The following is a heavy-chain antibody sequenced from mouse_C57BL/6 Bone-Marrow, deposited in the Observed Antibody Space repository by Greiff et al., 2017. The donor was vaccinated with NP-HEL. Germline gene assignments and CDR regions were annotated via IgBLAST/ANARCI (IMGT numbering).Heavy chain of an antibody. CDR3: TRRYGPLGFAY. CDR1: GFTFSDAW. CDR2: ISNKANNHAT. D-gene: IGHD1-2*01. V-gene: IGHV6-6*01. Sequence: EVQGVESGGGLVQPGGSMKLSCAASGFTFSDAWMDWVRQSPEKGLEWVAAISNKANNHATYYAESVKGRFTISRDESKSSVYLQMNSLRAEDTGIYYCTRRYGPLGFAYWGQGTLVTVSA. J-gene: IGHJ3*01.